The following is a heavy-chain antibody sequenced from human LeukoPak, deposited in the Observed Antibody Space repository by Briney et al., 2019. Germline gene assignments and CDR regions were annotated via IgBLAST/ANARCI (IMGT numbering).Heavy chain of an antibody. Sequence: PSETLSLTCTVSGGSISSGGYYWSWIRQHPGKGLEWIGYIYYSGSTYYNPSLESRVTISVDTSKNQFSLKLSSVTAADTAVYYCARTTVTTFYYYGMDVWGQGTTVTVSS. CDR1: GGSISSGGYY. CDR2: IYYSGST. D-gene: IGHD4-17*01. J-gene: IGHJ6*02. V-gene: IGHV4-31*03. CDR3: ARTTVTTFYYYGMDV.